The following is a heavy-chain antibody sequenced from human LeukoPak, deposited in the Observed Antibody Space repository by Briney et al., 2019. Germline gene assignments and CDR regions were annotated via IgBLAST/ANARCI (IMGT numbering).Heavy chain of an antibody. CDR1: GGSFSGYY. Sequence: SETLSLTCAVYGGSFSGYYGSWIRQPPGKGLEWIGEINHSGSTNYNPSLKSRVTISVDTSKNQFSLKLSSVTAADTAVYYCARVKKYYYYYMDVWGKGTTVTVSS. CDR2: INHSGST. J-gene: IGHJ6*03. CDR3: ARVKKYYYYYMDV. V-gene: IGHV4-34*01.